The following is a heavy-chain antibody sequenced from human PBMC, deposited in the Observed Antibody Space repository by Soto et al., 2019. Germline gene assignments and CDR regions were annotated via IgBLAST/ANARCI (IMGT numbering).Heavy chain of an antibody. Sequence: QVQLVQSGADVKKPGASVEVSCKASGYTFTSYYIHWVRQAPGQGLEWMGVIDPVGGSSSYAQNFQDRVTMTSDASTSTVYMELSRLRSEVTAMYCCARPIHRATAGLYYYHSGMDVWGQGNTVTVSS. V-gene: IGHV1-46*01. CDR1: GYTFTSYY. CDR2: IDPVGGSS. J-gene: IGHJ6*02. D-gene: IGHD6-13*01. CDR3: ARPIHRATAGLYYYHSGMDV.